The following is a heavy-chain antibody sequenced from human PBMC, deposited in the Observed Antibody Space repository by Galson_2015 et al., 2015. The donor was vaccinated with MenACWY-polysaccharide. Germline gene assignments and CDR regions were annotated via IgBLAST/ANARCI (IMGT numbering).Heavy chain of an antibody. CDR2: ISTSATTI. CDR1: GFTFSDYY. V-gene: IGHV3-11*01. CDR3: ARRRLAGVIFDY. Sequence: SLRLSCAASGFTFSDYYMSWIRQAPGKGLEWISYISTSATTIYYADSVKGRFTISRDDANNSLYLQMNSLRAEDTAVYYCARRRLAGVIFDYWGQGILVTVSS. J-gene: IGHJ4*02. D-gene: IGHD3-10*01.